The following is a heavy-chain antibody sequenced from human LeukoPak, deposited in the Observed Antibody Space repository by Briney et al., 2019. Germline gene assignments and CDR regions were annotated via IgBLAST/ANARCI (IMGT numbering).Heavy chain of an antibody. CDR3: ARGRYCSADICSGGDAFDI. V-gene: IGHV4-4*07. D-gene: IGHD2-15*01. Sequence: SETLSLTCTVSGGSINNYYWSWIRQPAGKGLEWIGRIYTRGSTNYNPSLKSRVTMSVDTSKNQFSLMLSSVTAADTAVYYCARGRYCSADICSGGDAFDIWGQGTMVSVSS. CDR2: IYTRGST. CDR1: GGSINNYY. J-gene: IGHJ3*02.